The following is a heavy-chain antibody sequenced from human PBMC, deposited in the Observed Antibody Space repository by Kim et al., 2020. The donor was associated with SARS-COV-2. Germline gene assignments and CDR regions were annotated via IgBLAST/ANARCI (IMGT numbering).Heavy chain of an antibody. D-gene: IGHD5-18*01. CDR3: ARGPRWDSYDFNWFDP. J-gene: IGHJ5*02. Sequence: SLKSRVTISVDTSKNQFSLKLSSVTAADTAVYYCARGPRWDSYDFNWFDPWGQGTLVTVSS. V-gene: IGHV4-31*02.